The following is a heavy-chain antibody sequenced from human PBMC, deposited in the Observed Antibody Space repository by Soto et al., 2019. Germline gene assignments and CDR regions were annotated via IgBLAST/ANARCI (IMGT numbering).Heavy chain of an antibody. CDR2: INPNSGGT. V-gene: IGHV1-2*04. CDR3: ARGRSTGPHYYMDV. D-gene: IGHD4-4*01. J-gene: IGHJ6*03. CDR1: GYTFTGYY. Sequence: QVQLVQSGAEVKKPGASVKVSCKASGYTFTGYYMHWVRQAPGQGLEWMGWINPNSGGTNYAQRFQGWVTMTRDKSLSPDYVELSRLRSDDTAVHYWARGRSTGPHYYMDVWRKGATVSVS.